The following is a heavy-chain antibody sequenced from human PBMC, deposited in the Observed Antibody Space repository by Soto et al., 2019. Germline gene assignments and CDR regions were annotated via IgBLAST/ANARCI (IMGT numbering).Heavy chain of an antibody. V-gene: IGHV4-4*07. D-gene: IGHD6-19*01. CDR2: IYTSGST. CDR3: ARGGAVAGLYYYYGMDV. J-gene: IGHJ6*02. CDR1: GGSISSYY. Sequence: PSETLSLTCTVSGGSISSYYLSWIRQPAGKGLEWIGRIYTSGSTNYNPSLKSRVTMSVDTSKNQFSLKLSSVTAADTAVYYCARGGAVAGLYYYYGMDVWGQGTTVTVSS.